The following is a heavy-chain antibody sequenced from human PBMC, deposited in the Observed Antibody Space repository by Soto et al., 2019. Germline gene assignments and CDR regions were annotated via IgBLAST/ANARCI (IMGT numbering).Heavy chain of an antibody. CDR2: INHSGST. CDR1: GGSFSGYY. J-gene: IGHJ5*02. D-gene: IGHD1-7*01. CDR3: ARAWNSRYWGWFAP. V-gene: IGHV4-34*01. Sequence: SETLSLTCAVYGGSFSGYYWSWIRQPPGKGLEWIGEINHSGSTNYNPSLKSRVTISVDTSKNQFSLKLSSVTAADTAVYYCARAWNSRYWGWFAPWGQGTLVTVSS.